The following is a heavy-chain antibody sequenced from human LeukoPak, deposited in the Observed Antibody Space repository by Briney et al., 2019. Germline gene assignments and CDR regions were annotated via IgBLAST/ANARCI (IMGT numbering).Heavy chain of an antibody. CDR2: VSSGFHA. D-gene: IGHD5-18*01. J-gene: IGHJ4*02. CDR3: VREARGYHYTYFDY. CDR1: GFTLGSHD. Sequence: GVSLRLSCTASGFTLGSHDMHWVRQIPGQGLEWVAAVSSGFHAFFADSVQGRFTVSREDARNSLYLQMNSLRAGDTAVYYCVREARGYHYTYFDYWGQGTLVTVSS. V-gene: IGHV3-13*01.